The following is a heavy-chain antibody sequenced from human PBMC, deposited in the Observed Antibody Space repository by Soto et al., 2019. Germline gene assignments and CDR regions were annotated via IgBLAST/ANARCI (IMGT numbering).Heavy chain of an antibody. J-gene: IGHJ5*02. CDR1: RDTFTSYY. CDR3: ARSSGGNFGIIIEGTNWFAP. CDR2: INPHGGST. V-gene: IGHV1-46*01. Sequence: GASVKVSCKAPRDTFTSYYINWVRQAPGQGLEWMGVINPHGGSTAYAQKFKGRVTLTRDTPASTVYMEVSSLTSGDTAMYYCARSSGGNFGIIIEGTNWFAPWGQGTLVTVS. D-gene: IGHD1-26*01.